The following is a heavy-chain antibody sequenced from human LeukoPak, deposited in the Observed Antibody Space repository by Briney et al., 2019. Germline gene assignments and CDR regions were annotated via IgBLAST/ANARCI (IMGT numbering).Heavy chain of an antibody. CDR2: IYYSGST. D-gene: IGHD3-22*01. Sequence: SETLSLTCTVSGGSISSGGYYWSWIRQPPGKGLEWIGYIYYSGSTNYNPSLKSRVTISVDTSKNQFSLKLSSVTAADTAVYYCARLLRYYYDSSGTHRPRRPTGKQPMGYAFDIWGQGTMVTVSS. CDR1: GGSISSGGYY. V-gene: IGHV4-61*08. J-gene: IGHJ3*02. CDR3: ARLLRYYYDSSGTHRPRRPTGKQPMGYAFDI.